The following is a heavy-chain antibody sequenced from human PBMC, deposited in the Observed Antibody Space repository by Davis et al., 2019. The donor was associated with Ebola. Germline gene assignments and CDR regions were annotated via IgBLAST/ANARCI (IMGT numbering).Heavy chain of an antibody. D-gene: IGHD5-24*01. CDR2: ISPGDSDT. Sequence: GESLKISCTGSRNSFTNYWIGWVRQMPGKGLEWMGIISPGDSDTKYSPSFHGHVTFSADKSITTAYLQWSSLKASDTAMYYCARGTDGYNPGGYFDSWGQGTLVTVSS. J-gene: IGHJ4*02. CDR3: ARGTDGYNPGGYFDS. CDR1: RNSFTNYW. V-gene: IGHV5-51*01.